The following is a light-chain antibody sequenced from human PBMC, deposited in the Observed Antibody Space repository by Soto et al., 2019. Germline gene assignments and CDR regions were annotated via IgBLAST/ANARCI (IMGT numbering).Light chain of an antibody. J-gene: IGLJ3*02. CDR2: DDS. V-gene: IGLV3-21*02. CDR1: NIGSKS. CDR3: QVWDFNSDHVM. Sequence: SYELAQSPSVSVAPGRTASITCGGNNIGSKSVHWYQQKPGQAPVVVVYDDSVRPSGIPDRFSGSNSGNTATLTINRVEAGDEADYYCQVWDFNSDHVMFGGGTKLTVL.